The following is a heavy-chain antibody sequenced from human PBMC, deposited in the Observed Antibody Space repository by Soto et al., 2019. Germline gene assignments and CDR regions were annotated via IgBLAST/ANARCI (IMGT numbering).Heavy chain of an antibody. CDR1: GGTFSSST. J-gene: IGHJ4*02. V-gene: IGHV1-69*02. CDR2: IIPILDMA. CDR3: ATMAYGETLIDY. Sequence: QVQLVQSGAEVKKPGSSVKVSCKASGGTFSSSTINWVRQAPGQVLEWMGRIIPILDMANYAQKFQVRVTITADKSTNTAYMELNSLRSEDTAMYCCATMAYGETLIDYWGQGTLVTVSS. D-gene: IGHD4-17*01.